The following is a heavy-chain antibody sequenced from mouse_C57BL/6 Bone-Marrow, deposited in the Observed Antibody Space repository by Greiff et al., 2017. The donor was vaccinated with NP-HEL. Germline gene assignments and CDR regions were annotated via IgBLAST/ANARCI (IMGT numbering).Heavy chain of an antibody. J-gene: IGHJ2*01. CDR2: IYPGSGST. Sequence: VKLQQPGAELVKPGASVKMSCKASGYTFTSYWITWVKQRPGQGLEWIGDIYPGSGSTNYNEKFKSKATLTVDTSSSTAYMQLSSLTSEDSAVYYCAREGLYYYGSSNYGGQGTTLTGSS. D-gene: IGHD1-1*01. CDR1: GYTFTSYW. V-gene: IGHV1-55*01. CDR3: AREGLYYYGSSNY.